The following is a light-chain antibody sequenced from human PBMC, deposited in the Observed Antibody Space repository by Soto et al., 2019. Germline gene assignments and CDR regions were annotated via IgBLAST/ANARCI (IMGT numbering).Light chain of an antibody. J-gene: IGKJ4*01. Sequence: EVVLKQSPGTLSLSPGERATLSCRASQSVSSSYLAWYQQKPGQAPRLLIYDASNRATGIPARFSGSGSGTDFTLTISSLEPEDFAVYYCQQYKDWPLTFGGGTKVDIK. V-gene: IGKV3-11*01. CDR2: DAS. CDR1: QSVSSSY. CDR3: QQYKDWPLT.